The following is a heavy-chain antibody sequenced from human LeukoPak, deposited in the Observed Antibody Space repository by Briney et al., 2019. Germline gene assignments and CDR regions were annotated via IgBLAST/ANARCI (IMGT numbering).Heavy chain of an antibody. CDR3: ARQGYGVTSQGAADY. CDR2: INPNSGGT. V-gene: IGHV1-2*02. Sequence: ASVKVSCKASGYTFTGYYMHWVRQAPGQGLEWMGWINPNSGGTNYAQKFQGRVTMTRDTSISTAYMELSRLRSDDTAVYYCARQGYGVTSQGAADYWGQGTLVTVSS. J-gene: IGHJ4*02. CDR1: GYTFTGYY. D-gene: IGHD4-23*01.